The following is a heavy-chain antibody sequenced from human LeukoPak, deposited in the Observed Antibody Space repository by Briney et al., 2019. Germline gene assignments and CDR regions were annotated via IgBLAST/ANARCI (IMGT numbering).Heavy chain of an antibody. J-gene: IGHJ4*02. CDR2: ISGSGGST. V-gene: IGHV3-23*01. CDR1: GFTFSSYA. CDR3: ARDRTGDGDFWSGYYTNYCVL. D-gene: IGHD3-3*01. Sequence: PGGSLRLSCAASGFTFSSYAMSWVRQAPGKGLEWVSAISGSGGSTYYADSVKGRFTISRDNAKNSLYLQMNSLRAEDTAVYYCARDRTGDGDFWSGYYTNYCVLWGQGPLVTVSS.